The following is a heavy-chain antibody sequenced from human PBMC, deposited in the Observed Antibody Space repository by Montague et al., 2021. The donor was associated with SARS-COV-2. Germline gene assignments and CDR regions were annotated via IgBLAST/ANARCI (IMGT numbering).Heavy chain of an antibody. CDR3: ARAGSQRFFEF. CDR2: IRLPGGS. J-gene: IGHJ2*01. D-gene: IGHD1-1*01. CDR1: SGSLRYYY. Sequence: SETLSLTCAVTSGSLRYYYWSWIRQPPGKGLEWIGEIRLPGGSNYNPSLKGRVTISLDTSNNQVSLSLNSVTAAATAVYYCARAGSQRFFEFWGRGTLVTVPS. V-gene: IGHV4-34*01.